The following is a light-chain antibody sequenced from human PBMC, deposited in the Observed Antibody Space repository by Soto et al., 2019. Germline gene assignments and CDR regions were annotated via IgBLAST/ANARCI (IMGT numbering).Light chain of an antibody. CDR2: DAS. CDR3: QQYQSYFLT. CDR1: QSISSW. V-gene: IGKV1-5*01. J-gene: IGKJ3*01. Sequence: DIQMTQSPSTLSASVGDRVTITCRASQSISSWLAWYQQKPGKASKLLIYDASNLESGVPSRFSGSGSGTEFTLTISSLQPDDFATYYCQQYQSYFLTFGPGTTVDMK.